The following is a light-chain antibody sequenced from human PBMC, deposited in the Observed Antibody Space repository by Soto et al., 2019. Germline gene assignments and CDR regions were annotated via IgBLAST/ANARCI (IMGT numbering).Light chain of an antibody. V-gene: IGKV1-39*01. CDR2: AAS. CDR1: QTISNY. Sequence: DIQRTQSPSSLSASVGDRVTITCRASQTISNYLNWYQQKPGKAPKLLIYAASSLQSGVPSRFSGSGSGTDFTLTFSSLQPEDFATYYCQQSYSTPRTFGQGTKVEIK. CDR3: QQSYSTPRT. J-gene: IGKJ1*01.